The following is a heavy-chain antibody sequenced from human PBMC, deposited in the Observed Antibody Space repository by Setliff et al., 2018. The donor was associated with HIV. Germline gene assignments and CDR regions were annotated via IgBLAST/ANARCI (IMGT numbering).Heavy chain of an antibody. Sequence: SETLSLTCSVSSDSISSGSHYWSWIRQHPGKGLEWIGYIYYSGSTFYNPSLESRVTISVDTSKSQFSLKLRSVTATDTTVYYCARLILGELSLFGPYWYFDLWGRGTLVTVSS. CDR1: SDSISSGSHY. V-gene: IGHV4-31*03. D-gene: IGHD3-16*02. CDR3: ARLILGELSLFGPYWYFDL. J-gene: IGHJ2*01. CDR2: IYYSGST.